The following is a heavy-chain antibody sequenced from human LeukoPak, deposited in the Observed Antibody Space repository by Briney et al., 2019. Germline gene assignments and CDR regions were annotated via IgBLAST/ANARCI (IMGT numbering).Heavy chain of an antibody. Sequence: PSETLSLTCTVSGGSISSSSYYWGWIRQPPGKGLEWIGSIYYSGSTYYNPSLKSRVTISVDTSKNQFSLKLSSVTAADTAVYYCARDLYYYGSGSYYPPTLGYWGQGTLVTVSS. J-gene: IGHJ4*02. CDR2: IYYSGST. D-gene: IGHD3-10*01. V-gene: IGHV4-39*07. CDR1: GGSISSSSYY. CDR3: ARDLYYYGSGSYYPPTLGY.